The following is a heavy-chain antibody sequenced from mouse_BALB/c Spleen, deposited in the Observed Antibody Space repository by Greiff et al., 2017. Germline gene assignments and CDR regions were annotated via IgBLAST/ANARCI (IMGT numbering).Heavy chain of an antibody. J-gene: IGHJ4*01. CDR3: TRNGGQLGLPHAMDY. CDR1: GYSFTSYW. CDR2: IYPGNSDT. V-gene: IGHV1-5*01. Sequence: EVKLVESGTVLARPGASVKMSCKASGYSFTSYWMHWVKQRPGQGLEWIGAIYPGNSDTSYNQKFKGKAKLTAVTSASTAYMELSSLTNEDSAVYYCTRNGGQLGLPHAMDYWGQGTSVTVSS. D-gene: IGHD3-2*01.